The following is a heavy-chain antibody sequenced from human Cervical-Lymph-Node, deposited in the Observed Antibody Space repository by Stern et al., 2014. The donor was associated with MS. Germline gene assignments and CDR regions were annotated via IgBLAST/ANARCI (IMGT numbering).Heavy chain of an antibody. CDR1: GDSITSDTW. D-gene: IGHD4-17*01. CDR2: IHHSGTT. V-gene: IGHV4-4*02. Sequence: QVQLQESGPGLVKASGTLSLTCAVSGDSITSDTWWSWVRQPPRKGLEWIGEIHHSGTTNYNPSLESRLTISLEKSKNQFSLNLNSVTAADTAVYYCARASLGDYDWFDPWGQGTLVTVSS. J-gene: IGHJ5*02. CDR3: ARASLGDYDWFDP.